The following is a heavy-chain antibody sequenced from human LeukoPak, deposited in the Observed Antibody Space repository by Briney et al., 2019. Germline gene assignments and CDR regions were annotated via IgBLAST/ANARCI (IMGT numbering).Heavy chain of an antibody. V-gene: IGHV4-31*03. CDR2: IYYSGST. Sequence: SETLSLTCTVSGGSISSGGYYWSWIRQHPGTGLEWIGYIYYSGSTYYNPSLKSRVTISVDTSKNQFSLKLSSVTAADTAVYYCARAPLSVYYAFDYWGQGTLVTVSS. J-gene: IGHJ4*02. CDR1: GGSISSGGYY. D-gene: IGHD2-8*01. CDR3: ARAPLSVYYAFDY.